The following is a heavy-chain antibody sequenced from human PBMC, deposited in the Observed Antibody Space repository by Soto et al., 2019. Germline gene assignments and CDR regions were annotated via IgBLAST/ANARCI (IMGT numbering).Heavy chain of an antibody. Sequence: SETLSLTCSVSGGSINSYWWSWIRQPAGKGLEWIGRVYSSGTTDYNPSLNSRATMSVETSKDQFSLKLSSVTAADTAVYYCARDIGSFAYGEGYWGQGIQVTVS. V-gene: IGHV4-4*07. CDR2: VYSSGTT. D-gene: IGHD3-10*01. CDR1: GGSINSYW. J-gene: IGHJ4*02. CDR3: ARDIGSFAYGEGY.